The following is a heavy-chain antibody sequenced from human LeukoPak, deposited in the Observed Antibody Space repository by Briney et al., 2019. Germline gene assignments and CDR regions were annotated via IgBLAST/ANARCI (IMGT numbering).Heavy chain of an antibody. CDR1: GFTFSDSA. CDR3: AKGMTTFRRHFEK. V-gene: IGHV3-23*01. CDR2: ISGSGGST. D-gene: IGHD5-24*01. J-gene: IGHJ4*02. Sequence: QAGGSLRLSCAASGFTFSDSAMNWVRQAPGKGLEWVSAISGSGGSTHYADSVKGRFTISRDNSNNTLFLHMNNLKPADAAIYYCAKGMTTFRRHFEKWGQGTLVTVSS.